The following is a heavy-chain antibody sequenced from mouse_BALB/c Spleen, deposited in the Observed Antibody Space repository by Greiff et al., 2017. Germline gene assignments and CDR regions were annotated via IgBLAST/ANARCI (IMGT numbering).Heavy chain of an antibody. Sequence: QVQLKESGPGLVAPSQSLSITCTVSGFSLTSYGVHWVRQPPGKGLEWLGVIWAGGSTNYNSALMSRLSISKDNSKSQVFLKMNSLQTDDTAMYYCAREGEAYYGNYFDYWGQGTTLTVSS. CDR3: AREGEAYYGNYFDY. J-gene: IGHJ2*01. CDR1: GFSLTSYG. CDR2: IWAGGST. D-gene: IGHD2-10*01. V-gene: IGHV2-9*02.